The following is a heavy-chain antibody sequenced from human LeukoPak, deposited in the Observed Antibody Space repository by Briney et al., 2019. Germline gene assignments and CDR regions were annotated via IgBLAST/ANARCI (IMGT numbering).Heavy chain of an antibody. CDR2: IYYSGST. Sequence: PSETLSLTCTVSGGSISRYYWSWIRQPPGKGLEWIGYIYYSGSTNYNPSLKSRVTISVETSKNQFSLKLRPVTSADTAVYYCAKGYRSNCYVRAPNGAFDVWGQGTMVTVSS. CDR3: AKGYRSNCYVRAPNGAFDV. V-gene: IGHV4-59*01. D-gene: IGHD6-13*01. J-gene: IGHJ3*01. CDR1: GGSISRYY.